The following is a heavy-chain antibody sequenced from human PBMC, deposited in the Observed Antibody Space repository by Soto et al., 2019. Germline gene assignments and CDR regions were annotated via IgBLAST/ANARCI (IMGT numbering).Heavy chain of an antibody. V-gene: IGHV1-8*01. CDR3: ARGSAW. J-gene: IGHJ4*02. CDR2: MNPNSGNT. Sequence: ASVKTYIKTSGYTFASCNINWVRQATGQGLEWVGWMNPNSGNTGYAQKFQGRVTMTRNTSISTAYMELSSLRSEDTAVYYCARGSAWRGQGTLVTVSS. CDR1: GYTFASCN.